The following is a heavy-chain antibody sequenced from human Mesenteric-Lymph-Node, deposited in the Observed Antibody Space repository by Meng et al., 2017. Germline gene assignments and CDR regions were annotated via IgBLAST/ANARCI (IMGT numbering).Heavy chain of an antibody. V-gene: IGHV4-30-4*01. D-gene: IGHD2-2*02. CDR1: GDAITNHNW. CDR3: ARVVGDCASCYKGWFDP. J-gene: IGHJ5*02. CDR2: ISYSGAT. Sequence: QLQLRESGPALAKPSETLSLTCAVSGDAITNHNWWAWVRQPPGKDLEWIGYISYSGATHYNPSLKSRLTISVDTAKNQFSLSLSSVTAADTAVYYCARVVGDCASCYKGWFDPWGQGTLVTVSS.